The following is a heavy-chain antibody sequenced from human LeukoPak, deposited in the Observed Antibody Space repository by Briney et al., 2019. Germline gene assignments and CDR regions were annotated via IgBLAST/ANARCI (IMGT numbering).Heavy chain of an antibody. CDR3: ARSELWFGEGTWDY. D-gene: IGHD3-10*01. J-gene: IGHJ4*02. CDR2: IYSGGST. Sequence: GGSLRLSRAASGFTVSSNYMSWVRQAPGKGLEWVSVIYSGGSTYYADSVKGRFTISRDNSKNTLYLQMNSLRAEDTAVYYCARSELWFGEGTWDYWGQGTLVTVSS. V-gene: IGHV3-66*01. CDR1: GFTVSSNY.